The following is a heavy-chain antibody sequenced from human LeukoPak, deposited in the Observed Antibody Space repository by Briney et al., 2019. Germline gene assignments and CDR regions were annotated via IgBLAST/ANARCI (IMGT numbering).Heavy chain of an antibody. CDR2: IKQDGSEK. CDR3: ARDGQWLDYYFDY. V-gene: IGHV3-7*01. CDR1: GFTFSSYW. D-gene: IGHD6-19*01. Sequence: PGGSLRLSCAASGFTFSSYWMSWVRQAPGKGLEWVANIKQDGSEKYYVDSVKGRFTISRDNAKNSLYLRMNSLRAEDTAVYYCARDGQWLDYYFDYWGQGTLVTVSS. J-gene: IGHJ4*02.